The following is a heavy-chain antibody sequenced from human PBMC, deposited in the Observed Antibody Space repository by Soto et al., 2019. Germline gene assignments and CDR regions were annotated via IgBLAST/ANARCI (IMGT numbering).Heavy chain of an antibody. J-gene: IGHJ4*02. D-gene: IGHD4-17*01. Sequence: GASVKVSCKASGYSFTSYGISWVRQAPGQGLEWMGIINPSGGSTSYAQKFQGRVTMTRDTSTSTVYMELSSLRSEDTAVYYCARDPSGYGDYNLGFDYWGQGTLVTVSS. CDR3: ARDPSGYGDYNLGFDY. V-gene: IGHV1-46*01. CDR1: GYSFTSYG. CDR2: INPSGGST.